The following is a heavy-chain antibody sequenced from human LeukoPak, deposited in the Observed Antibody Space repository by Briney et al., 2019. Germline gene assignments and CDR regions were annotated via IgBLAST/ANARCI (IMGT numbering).Heavy chain of an antibody. CDR3: ARSPSHYDILTGYFPTYFDY. Sequence: SQTLSLTCTVSGGSISSGSYYWSWIRQPAGKGLEWIVRIYTSGSTNYNPSLKSRVTISVDTSKNQFSLKLSSVTAADTAVYYCARSPSHYDILTGYFPTYFDYWGQGTLVTVSS. J-gene: IGHJ4*02. CDR1: GGSISSGSYY. CDR2: IYTSGST. V-gene: IGHV4-61*02. D-gene: IGHD3-9*01.